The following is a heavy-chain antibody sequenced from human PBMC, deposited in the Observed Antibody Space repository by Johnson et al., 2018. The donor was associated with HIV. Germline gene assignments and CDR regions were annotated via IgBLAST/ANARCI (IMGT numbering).Heavy chain of an antibody. Sequence: VQLVESGGVVVQPGGSLRLSCAASGFTFDDYTMHWVRQAPGKGLEWVSLISWDGGSTYYADSVKGRFTISRDNAKNSLYLPMNSLRAEDTAVYNFAKVGRYSGYEYDSFDIWGQGTMVTVSS. CDR2: ISWDGGST. V-gene: IGHV3-43*01. CDR3: AKVGRYSGYEYDSFDI. D-gene: IGHD5-12*01. CDR1: GFTFDDYT. J-gene: IGHJ3*02.